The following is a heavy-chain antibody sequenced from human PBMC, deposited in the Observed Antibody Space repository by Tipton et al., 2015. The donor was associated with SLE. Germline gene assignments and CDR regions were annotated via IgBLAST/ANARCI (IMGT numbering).Heavy chain of an antibody. Sequence: TLSLTCTVSGGSISSSSYYWGWIRQPPWKGLEWIGSIYYSGSTYYNPSLKSRVTISVDTSKNQFSLKLSSVTAADTAVYYCARHGAGPDILHWFDPWGQGTLVTVSS. V-gene: IGHV4-39*01. D-gene: IGHD2-21*02. CDR2: IYYSGST. CDR1: GGSISSSSYY. J-gene: IGHJ5*02. CDR3: ARHGAGPDILHWFDP.